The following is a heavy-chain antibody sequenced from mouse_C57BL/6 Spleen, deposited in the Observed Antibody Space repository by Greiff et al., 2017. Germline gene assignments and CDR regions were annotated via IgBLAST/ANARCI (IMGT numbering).Heavy chain of an antibody. D-gene: IGHD2-5*01. J-gene: IGHJ3*01. V-gene: IGHV1-64*01. Sequence: QVQLQQPGAELVKPGASVKLSCKASGYTFTSYWMHWVKQRPGQGLEWIGMIHPNSGSTNYNEKFKSKATLTVDKSSSTAYMQRSSLTSEDSAVYYCAKRDSTWFAYWGQGTLVTVSA. CDR2: IHPNSGST. CDR1: GYTFTSYW. CDR3: AKRDSTWFAY.